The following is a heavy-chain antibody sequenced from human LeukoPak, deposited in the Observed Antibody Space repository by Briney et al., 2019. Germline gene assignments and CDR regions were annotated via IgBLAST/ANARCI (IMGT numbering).Heavy chain of an antibody. CDR2: IKQDGSKK. CDR1: AFTFSKNW. CDR3: ARGFNPDY. Sequence: GGSLRLSCAASAFTFSKNWRNWVRQAPGKGLEGVANIKQDGSKKCYVDSVKGRFTSSRDNAKNSLYLQMNSLRVEDTAVYYCARGFNPDYWGQGTLVTVSS. V-gene: IGHV3-7*04. J-gene: IGHJ4*02.